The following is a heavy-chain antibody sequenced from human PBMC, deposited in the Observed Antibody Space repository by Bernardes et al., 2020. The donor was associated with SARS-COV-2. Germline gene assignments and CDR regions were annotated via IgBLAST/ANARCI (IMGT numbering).Heavy chain of an antibody. Sequence: GGSLRLSCAASGFTFNIYWMTWVRQAPGKGLEWVASIRQDGNVVVRKYADSVKGRFTISRDDAKNSLYLQMNSLRDEDTAVYYCARDQAYLNYQYNGMDVWGQGTTVTVSS. V-gene: IGHV3-7*01. D-gene: IGHD6-6*01. CDR2: IRQDGNVVVR. CDR3: ARDQAYLNYQYNGMDV. CDR1: GFTFNIYW. J-gene: IGHJ6*02.